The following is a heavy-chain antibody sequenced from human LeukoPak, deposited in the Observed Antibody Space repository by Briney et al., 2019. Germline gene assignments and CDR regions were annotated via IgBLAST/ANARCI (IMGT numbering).Heavy chain of an antibody. V-gene: IGHV3-11*01. CDR2: ISSSGSTI. D-gene: IGHD4-23*01. CDR1: GFTFSDYY. Sequence: GGSLRLSCAASGFTFSDYYMSWIRQAPGKGLEWVSYISSSGSTIYYADSVKGRFTISRDNAKNSLYLQMNSLRAEDTAVYYCARPIYPFGLTPFGFDYWGQGTLVTVSS. J-gene: IGHJ4*02. CDR3: ARPIYPFGLTPFGFDY.